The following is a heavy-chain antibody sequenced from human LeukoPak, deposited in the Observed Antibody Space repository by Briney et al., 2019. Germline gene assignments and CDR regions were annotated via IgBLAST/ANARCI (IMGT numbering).Heavy chain of an antibody. D-gene: IGHD4-17*01. V-gene: IGHV3-23*01. J-gene: IGHJ4*02. CDR2: IRGTGGTT. CDR1: GFTFSDYA. CDR3: GKDPNGDYVGAFDF. Sequence: GGSLRLSCAASGFTFSDYALIRVRQAPGKGLEWISAIRGTGGTTYYADSVKGRCTISRDNSRNTVYLQMNSLRAEDTALYFCGKDPNGDYVGAFDFWGQGTLVTVSS.